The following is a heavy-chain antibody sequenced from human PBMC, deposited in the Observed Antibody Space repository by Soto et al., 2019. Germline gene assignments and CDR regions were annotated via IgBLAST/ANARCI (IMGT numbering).Heavy chain of an antibody. Sequence: PGGPLRLSCAASGFTLSNYWMPWVRQAPGKGLEWVANINKDGSQNNYVDSVKVRFTIARDNGQNSLSLQINSLRVEDTAVYYCVRELGLAYWGQGALVTVS. CDR3: VRELGLAY. D-gene: IGHD7-27*01. CDR2: INKDGSQN. J-gene: IGHJ4*02. CDR1: GFTLSNYW. V-gene: IGHV3-7*03.